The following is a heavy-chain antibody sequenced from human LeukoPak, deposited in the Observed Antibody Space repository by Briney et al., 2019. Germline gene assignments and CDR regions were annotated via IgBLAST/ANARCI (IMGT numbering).Heavy chain of an antibody. Sequence: PSETLSLTCAVYGGSFSNYYWSGLRQPPGKGLEWIGEINHSGSTTYNPSLKSRVTMSIDTSKNQFSLRLSSVTAADTAVYYCARGFSHWGQGTLVTVSS. CDR1: GGSFSNYY. CDR3: ARGFSH. V-gene: IGHV4-34*01. CDR2: INHSGST. J-gene: IGHJ4*02.